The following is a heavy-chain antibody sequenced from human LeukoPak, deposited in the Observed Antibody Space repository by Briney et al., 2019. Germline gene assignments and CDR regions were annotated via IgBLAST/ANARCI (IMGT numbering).Heavy chain of an antibody. V-gene: IGHV3-74*01. CDR3: ARDYPPD. CDR1: GSTFSNSW. CDR2: INSDGKTT. Sequence: GGSLRLSCAASGSTFSNSWMHWVRQAPGKGLVWVSRINSDGKTTTYADSVKGRFTISRDNAQNTLYLQMNSLSAEDTAVYYCARDYPPDWGQGTLVTVSA. J-gene: IGHJ4*02.